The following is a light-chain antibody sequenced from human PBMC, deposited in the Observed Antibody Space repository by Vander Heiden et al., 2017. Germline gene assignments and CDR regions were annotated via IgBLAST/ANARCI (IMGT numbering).Light chain of an antibody. CDR1: KLGDKY. Sequence: SYELTQPPSVSVSPGQTASITCSGDKLGDKYACWYQQKPGQSPVLVIYQDSKRPAGIPERFSGSNSGNTATLTIRGTQAMDEADYYCQAWDSSTEVFGTGTKVTVL. V-gene: IGLV3-1*01. CDR2: QDS. CDR3: QAWDSSTEV. J-gene: IGLJ1*01.